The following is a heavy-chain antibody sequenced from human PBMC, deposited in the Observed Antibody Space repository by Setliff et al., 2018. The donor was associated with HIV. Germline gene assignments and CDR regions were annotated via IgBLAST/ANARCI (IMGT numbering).Heavy chain of an antibody. CDR1: GFTFSDYN. Sequence: SCTGSGFTFSDYNMNWVRQTPGKGLEWISYISGTTNTIYYADSVKGRFTISRDNSKNSLYLQMSSLRDEDTAVYYCARDFRIIVPDVFDIWGRGTMVTV. V-gene: IGHV3-48*02. J-gene: IGHJ3*02. CDR2: ISGTTNTI. CDR3: ARDFRIIVPDVFDI. D-gene: IGHD2-15*01.